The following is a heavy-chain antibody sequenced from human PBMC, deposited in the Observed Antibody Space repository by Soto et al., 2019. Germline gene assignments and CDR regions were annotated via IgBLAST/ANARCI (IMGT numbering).Heavy chain of an antibody. CDR3: ARDIGSYSYGEGY. Sequence: SETLSLTCSVSGGSINSYWWSWIRQPAGKGLEWIGRVYSSGTTDYNPSLNSRATLSVETSKNQFSLKLSSVTAADTAVYYCARDIGSYSYGEGYWGQGIQVTVSS. D-gene: IGHD2-15*01. J-gene: IGHJ4*02. V-gene: IGHV4-4*07. CDR2: VYSSGTT. CDR1: GGSINSYW.